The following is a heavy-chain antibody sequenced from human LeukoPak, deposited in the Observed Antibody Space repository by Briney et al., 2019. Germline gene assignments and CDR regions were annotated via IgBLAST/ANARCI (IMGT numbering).Heavy chain of an antibody. D-gene: IGHD6-13*01. CDR1: GGSFSGYY. Sequence: SDTLSLTCAVYGGSFSGYYWSWIRQPPGKGLEWIGYIYYSGSTYYNPSLKSRVTISVDTSKNQFSLKLSSVTAADTAVYYCARAGIAAAGPDYWGQGTLVTVSS. J-gene: IGHJ4*02. V-gene: IGHV4-59*12. CDR2: IYYSGST. CDR3: ARAGIAAAGPDY.